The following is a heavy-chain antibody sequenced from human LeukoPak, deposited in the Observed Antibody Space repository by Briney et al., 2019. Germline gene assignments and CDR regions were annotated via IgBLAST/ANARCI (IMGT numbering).Heavy chain of an antibody. J-gene: IGHJ4*02. CDR2: ISGYNGNT. Sequence: ASVKVSCKASGYIFTSYGISWVRQAPGQGLEWVGWISGYNGNTNYAQKFQGRVTITTDESTSTAYMELSSLRSEDTAVYYCARDEGLDDYWGQGTLVTVSS. CDR1: GYIFTSYG. CDR3: ARDEGLDDY. V-gene: IGHV1-18*01.